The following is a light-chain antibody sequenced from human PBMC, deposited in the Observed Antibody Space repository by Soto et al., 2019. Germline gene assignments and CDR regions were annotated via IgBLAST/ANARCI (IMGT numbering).Light chain of an antibody. J-gene: IGKJ4*01. Sequence: EKGMTQSPATLSVSLGEGVTLSCRASQSIRGDLAWYQQKPGQTPRLLIYGASTRATGVPARFSGSGSGTEFTLTISSLQSEDSAVYYCQQFNTWPLTLGGGTKVDIK. V-gene: IGKV3-15*01. CDR3: QQFNTWPLT. CDR1: QSIRGD. CDR2: GAS.